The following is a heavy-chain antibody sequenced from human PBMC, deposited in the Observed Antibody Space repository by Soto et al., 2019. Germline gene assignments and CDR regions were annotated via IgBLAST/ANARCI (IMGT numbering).Heavy chain of an antibody. CDR1: GFTFSSYA. D-gene: IGHD3-3*01. J-gene: IGHJ4*02. CDR2: TSGSGGST. CDR3: AYDFWSGPYDY. Sequence: GGSLRLSCAASGFTFSSYAMSWVRPAPGKGLEWVSATSGSGGSTYYADSVKGRFTISRDNSKNTLYLQMNSLRAEDTAVYYCAYDFWSGPYDYWGQGTLVTVSS. V-gene: IGHV3-23*01.